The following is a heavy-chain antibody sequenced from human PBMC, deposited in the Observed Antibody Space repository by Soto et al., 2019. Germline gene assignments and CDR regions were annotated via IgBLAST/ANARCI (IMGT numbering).Heavy chain of an antibody. V-gene: IGHV3-30-3*01. Sequence: QVQLVESGGGVVQPGRSLRLSCAAYGFTFSSYAMHWVRQAPGKGLEWVAVISYDGSNKYYADSVKGRFTISRDNSKNTLYLQMNSLRAEDTAVYYCARAAGYSSSSASLDYWGQGTLVTVSS. CDR1: GFTFSSYA. CDR2: ISYDGSNK. D-gene: IGHD6-13*01. CDR3: ARAAGYSSSSASLDY. J-gene: IGHJ4*02.